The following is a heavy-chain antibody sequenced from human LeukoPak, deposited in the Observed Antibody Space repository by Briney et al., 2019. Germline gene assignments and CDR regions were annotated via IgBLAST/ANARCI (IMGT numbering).Heavy chain of an antibody. CDR3: ARGSSGSYPHAFDI. Sequence: GGSLRLSCAASGFTFSDHYMDWVRQAPGKGLEWVGRTRNKANSYTTEYAASVKGRFTISRDDSKNSLYLQMNSLKTEDTAVYYCARGSSGSYPHAFDIWGQGTMVTVSS. V-gene: IGHV3-72*01. CDR1: GFTFSDHY. J-gene: IGHJ3*02. D-gene: IGHD1-26*01. CDR2: TRNKANSYTT.